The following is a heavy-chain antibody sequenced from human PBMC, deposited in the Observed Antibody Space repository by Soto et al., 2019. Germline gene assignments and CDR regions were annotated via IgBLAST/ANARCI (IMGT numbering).Heavy chain of an antibody. J-gene: IGHJ3*02. Sequence: GGSLRLSCAASGFTFSSYSMNWVRQAPGKGLEWVSYISSSSSTIYYADSVKGRFTISRDNAKNSLYLQMNSLRAEDTAVYYCARCNSGYDCPAFDIWGQGTMVTVSS. CDR1: GFTFSSYS. CDR2: ISSSSSTI. CDR3: ARCNSGYDCPAFDI. V-gene: IGHV3-48*01. D-gene: IGHD5-12*01.